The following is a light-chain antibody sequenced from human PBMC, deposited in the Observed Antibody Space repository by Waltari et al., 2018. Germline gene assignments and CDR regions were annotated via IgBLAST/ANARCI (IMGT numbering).Light chain of an antibody. J-gene: IGKJ1*01. CDR2: KAS. V-gene: IGKV1-5*03. CDR3: QQYNSYSPT. CDR1: QSISSW. Sequence: DIQMTQSPSTLSASVGDRVTITCRASQSISSWLAWYQQKPGNAPKLLIYKASSLESGVPSRFIGSGSGTEFTLTISSLQPHDFATYYCQQYNSYSPTFGQGTRVEIK.